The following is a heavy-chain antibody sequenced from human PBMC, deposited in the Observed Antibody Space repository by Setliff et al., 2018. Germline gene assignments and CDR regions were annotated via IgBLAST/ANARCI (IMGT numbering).Heavy chain of an antibody. V-gene: IGHV1-18*01. CDR3: ARRPIALARYRKGAFDI. CDR2: INNYNMNT. J-gene: IGHJ3*02. Sequence: ASVKVSCKASGYTFSNYGINWVRQAPGQGLEWMGWINNYNMNTNYPQKFLGRVTMTADTSTSTAYMELRSLRPDDTAVYYCARRPIALARYRKGAFDIWGQGTMVTVSS. CDR1: GYTFSNYG. D-gene: IGHD6-19*01.